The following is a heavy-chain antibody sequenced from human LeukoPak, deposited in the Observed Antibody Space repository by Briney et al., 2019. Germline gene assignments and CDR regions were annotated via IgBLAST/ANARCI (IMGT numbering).Heavy chain of an antibody. J-gene: IGHJ6*04. D-gene: IGHD3-10*02. CDR2: ISYDGSNK. Sequence: GRSLRLSCAASGFTFSSYGMHWVRQAPGKGLEWVAVISYDGSNKYYADSVKGRFTISRDNAENSLYLQMNSLRAEDTAVYYCAELGITMIGGVWGKGTTVTISS. CDR3: AELGITMIGGV. V-gene: IGHV3-30*18. CDR1: GFTFSSYG.